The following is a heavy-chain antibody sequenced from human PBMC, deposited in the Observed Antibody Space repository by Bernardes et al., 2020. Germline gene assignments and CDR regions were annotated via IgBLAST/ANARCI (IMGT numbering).Heavy chain of an antibody. CDR1: GFIFSSYA. V-gene: IGHV3-23*01. J-gene: IGHJ4*02. Sequence: GGSLRLSCAASGFIFSSYAMNWVRQAPGKGLEWVSGINNSGGSTYYADSVKGRFTISRDNSKNTMYLQMNSLRAEDTAVYYCAKGGGYSGRTSFDYWGQGTLVTVSS. CDR2: INNSGGST. D-gene: IGHD5-12*01. CDR3: AKGGGYSGRTSFDY.